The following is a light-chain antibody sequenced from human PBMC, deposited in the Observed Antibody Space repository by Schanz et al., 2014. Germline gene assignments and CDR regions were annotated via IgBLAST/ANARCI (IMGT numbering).Light chain of an antibody. V-gene: IGKV3-15*01. CDR2: DAS. Sequence: EIVMTQSPATLSLSPGERATLSCRASQSVSSTLAWYQQKPGQAPRLLIFDASTRASGVPLRFSGSGSGTEFTLTITSLQSEDFATYYCQQTYNAPRSTFGHGTRL. CDR3: QQTYNAPRST. CDR1: QSVSST. J-gene: IGKJ2*01.